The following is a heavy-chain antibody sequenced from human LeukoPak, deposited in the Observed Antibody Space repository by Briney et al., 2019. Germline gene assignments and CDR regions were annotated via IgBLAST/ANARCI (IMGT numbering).Heavy chain of an antibody. CDR2: IYYRGST. CDR1: GGSISSYY. J-gene: IGHJ4*02. V-gene: IGHV4-59*01. CDR3: ARGDDYKSTLFDY. D-gene: IGHD5-12*01. Sequence: SEPLSLTCTVSGGSISSYYWNWIRQPPGKGLEWIGYIYYRGSTNYNPSLKSRVTISVDTSKNQFSLKLSSATATDTAMYYCARGDDYKSTLFDYWGQGTLVTVSS.